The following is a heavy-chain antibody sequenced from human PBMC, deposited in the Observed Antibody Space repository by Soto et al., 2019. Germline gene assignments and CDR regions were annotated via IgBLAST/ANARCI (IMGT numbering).Heavy chain of an antibody. J-gene: IGHJ3*02. D-gene: IGHD3-3*01. CDR3: ARGLSSGYFAFDI. CDR2: IWYDGSNK. Sequence: PGGSLRLSCAASGFTFSSYGMHWVRQAPGKGLEWVAVIWYDGSNKYYADSVKGRFTISRDNSKNTLYLQMNSLRAEDTAVYYCARGLSSGYFAFDIWGQGTMVTVSS. CDR1: GFTFSSYG. V-gene: IGHV3-33*01.